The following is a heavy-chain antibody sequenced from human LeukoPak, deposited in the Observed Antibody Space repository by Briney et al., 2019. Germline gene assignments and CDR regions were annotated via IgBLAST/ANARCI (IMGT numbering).Heavy chain of an antibody. CDR2: IGTAGDT. CDR3: ARGGDDYVWGSPLDY. V-gene: IGHV3-13*01. CDR1: GFTFSSYD. D-gene: IGHD3-16*01. J-gene: IGHJ4*02. Sequence: GGSLRLSCAASGFTFSSYDMHWVRQATGKGLEWVSAIGTAGDTYYPGSVKGRFTISRENAKNTLYLQMNSLRAEDTAVYYCARGGDDYVWGSPLDYWGQGTLVTVSS.